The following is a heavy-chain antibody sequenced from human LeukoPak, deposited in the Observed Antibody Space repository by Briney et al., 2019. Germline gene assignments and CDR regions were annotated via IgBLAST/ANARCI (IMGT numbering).Heavy chain of an antibody. J-gene: IGHJ4*02. CDR3: AKTARNSSTWYTGFDL. D-gene: IGHD6-13*01. Sequence: GGSLRLSCVASGFRFGIYGMHWVRQAPGKGLEWVAFIRDDGSRKFYEDSAKGRFTISRDNPSNTVYLQLHSHRDGDTGVYYCAKTARNSSTWYTGFDLWGQGDLVTVSS. V-gene: IGHV3-30*02. CDR1: GFRFGIYG. CDR2: IRDDGSRK.